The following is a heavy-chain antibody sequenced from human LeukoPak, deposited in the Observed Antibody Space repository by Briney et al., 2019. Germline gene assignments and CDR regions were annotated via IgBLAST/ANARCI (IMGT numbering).Heavy chain of an antibody. V-gene: IGHV1-69*13. CDR3: ARDSLGIFGVVIMVDYYYYGMDV. J-gene: IGHJ6*02. Sequence: SVKVSCKASGGTFSSYAISWVRQAPGQGLEWMGGIIPIFGTANYAQKFQGRVTITADESTSTAYMELSSLGSEDTAVYYCARDSLGIFGVVIMVDYYYYGMDVWGQGTTVTVSS. D-gene: IGHD3-3*01. CDR1: GGTFSSYA. CDR2: IIPIFGTA.